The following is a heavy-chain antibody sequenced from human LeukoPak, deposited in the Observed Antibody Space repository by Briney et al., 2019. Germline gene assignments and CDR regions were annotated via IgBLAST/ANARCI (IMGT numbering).Heavy chain of an antibody. Sequence: GGSLRLSCAASGFTFSIHAMSWVRQPPGKGLEWVSSISANGRRTFYADSVKGRFTISTDESTNTPYLKMTSSRDNSQNTPYLQMNSVRAEDTAVYYCAKDSAGYSYGFDSWGQGSLVTVSS. CDR2: ISANGRRT. CDR1: GFTFSIHA. D-gene: IGHD5-18*01. J-gene: IGHJ4*02. CDR3: QMNSVRAEDTAVYYCAKDSAGYSYGFDS. V-gene: IGHV3-23*01.